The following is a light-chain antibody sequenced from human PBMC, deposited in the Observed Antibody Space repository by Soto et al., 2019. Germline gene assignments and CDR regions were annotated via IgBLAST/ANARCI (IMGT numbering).Light chain of an antibody. Sequence: DIQMTQSPSTLSGSVGDRVTITCRASQSISSWLAWYQQKPEKAPKSLIYAASSLQSGVPSRFSASGSGTDFTGHSSRLSPGDLEGYYCQKRGDWPPIAFVQVTPLEIK. J-gene: IGKJ5*01. CDR2: AAS. CDR1: QSISSW. V-gene: IGKV1D-16*01. CDR3: QKRGDWPPIA.